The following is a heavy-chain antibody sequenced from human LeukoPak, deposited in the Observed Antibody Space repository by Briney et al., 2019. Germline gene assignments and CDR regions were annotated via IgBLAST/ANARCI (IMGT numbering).Heavy chain of an antibody. D-gene: IGHD6-19*01. J-gene: IGHJ4*02. CDR2: IYYSGST. Sequence: SETLSLTCTVSGGSISSYYWSWIRQPPGKGLEWIGYIYYSGSTNYNPSLKSRVTISVDTSKNRFSLKLSSVTAADTAVYYCARALPVAGTQWFDYWGQGTLVTVSS. CDR3: ARALPVAGTQWFDY. CDR1: GGSISSYY. V-gene: IGHV4-59*08.